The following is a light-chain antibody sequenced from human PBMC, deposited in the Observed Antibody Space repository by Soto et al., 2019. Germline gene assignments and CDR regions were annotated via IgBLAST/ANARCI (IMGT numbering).Light chain of an antibody. CDR3: SSYAGSNNLV. CDR2: EVS. CDR1: SSDVGGYNY. J-gene: IGLJ2*01. V-gene: IGLV2-8*01. Sequence: QSVLTQPPSASGSPGQSVTISCTGTSSDVGGYNYVSWYQHHPGKAPKLMIYEVSKRPSGVPDRFSGSKSGNTASLTDSGLQAEDEADYYCSSYAGSNNLVFGGGTKLTVL.